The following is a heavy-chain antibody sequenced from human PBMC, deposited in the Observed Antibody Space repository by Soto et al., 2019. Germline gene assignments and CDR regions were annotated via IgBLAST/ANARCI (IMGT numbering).Heavy chain of an antibody. J-gene: IGHJ4*02. CDR1: GFTFSNAW. CDR3: TTDQPVLRFLEWIDY. Sequence: EVQLVESGGGLVKPGGSLRLSCAASGFTFSNAWMSWVRQAPGKGLEWVGRIKSKTDGGTTDYAAPVKGRFTISRDDSKDTVYLQMNSLKTEDTAVYYCTTDQPVLRFLEWIDYWGQGTLVTVSS. D-gene: IGHD3-3*01. CDR2: IKSKTDGGTT. V-gene: IGHV3-15*01.